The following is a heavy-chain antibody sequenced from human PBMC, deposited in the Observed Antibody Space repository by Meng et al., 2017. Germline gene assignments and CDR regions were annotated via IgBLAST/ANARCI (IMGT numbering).Heavy chain of an antibody. J-gene: IGHJ4*02. Sequence: QVQLVESGGGVVQPGRSLRLSCAASGFTFSSYAMHWVRQAPGKGLEWVAVISYDGSNKYYADSVKGRFTISRDNSKNTLYLQMNSLRAEDTAVYYSAHFDYWGQGTLVTVSS. CDR2: ISYDGSNK. CDR1: GFTFSSYA. V-gene: IGHV3-30*01. CDR3: AHFDY.